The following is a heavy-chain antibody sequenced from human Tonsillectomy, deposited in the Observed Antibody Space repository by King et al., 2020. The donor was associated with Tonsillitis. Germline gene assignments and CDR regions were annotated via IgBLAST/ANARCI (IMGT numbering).Heavy chain of an antibody. Sequence: VQLVESGGGLVQPGGSLRLSCAASGFTFSNYWMTWVRQAPGKGLEWVANIKQDGSEKYYVDSVKGRFTISRDNAKNSLYLQMNSLRAEDTALYYCATYCSKSTCPIAKGTFDIWGQGTMVTVSS. D-gene: IGHD2-2*01. CDR3: ATYCSKSTCPIAKGTFDI. CDR1: GFTFSNYW. CDR2: IKQDGSEK. V-gene: IGHV3-7*01. J-gene: IGHJ3*02.